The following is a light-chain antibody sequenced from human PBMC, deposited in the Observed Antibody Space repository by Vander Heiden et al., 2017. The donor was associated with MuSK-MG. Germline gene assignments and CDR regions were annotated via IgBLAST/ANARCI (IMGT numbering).Light chain of an antibody. CDR1: SSDVGGYNY. V-gene: IGLV2-14*01. CDR3: SSYTSSSTVV. J-gene: IGLJ2*01. CDR2: DVS. Sequence: QAALTKPASGQGSPRRSTTIPGTGTSSDVGGYNYVSWYQQHPGNAPKFMIFDVSSRPSGISHRFFGSKSGNTASLTISGLQADDEADYYCSSYTSSSTVVFGGGTKLTVL.